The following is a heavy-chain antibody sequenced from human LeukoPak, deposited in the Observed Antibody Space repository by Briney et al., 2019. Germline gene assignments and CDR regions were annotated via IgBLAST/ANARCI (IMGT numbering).Heavy chain of an antibody. CDR2: TYYRSKWSK. J-gene: IGHJ4*02. D-gene: IGHD3-22*01. CDR1: GDSVSSDTTT. Sequence: SQTLSLTCAISGDSVSSDTTTWNWIRQSPSSCLEWLGRTYYRSKWSKEYELSVKSRITISPDKFKNQFSLQLNSVSPEDTAVYYCAGYFSFFGYWGQGTLVTVSS. CDR3: AGYFSFFGY. V-gene: IGHV6-1*01.